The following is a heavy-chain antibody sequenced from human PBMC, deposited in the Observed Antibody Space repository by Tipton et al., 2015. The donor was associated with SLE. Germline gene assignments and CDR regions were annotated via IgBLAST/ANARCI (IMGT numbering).Heavy chain of an antibody. CDR3: AKDRRVVGAPDY. J-gene: IGHJ4*02. CDR1: GFTFSSYA. Sequence: GSLRLYCAASGFTFSSYAMSWVRQAPGKGLEWVSAISGSGGSTYYADSVKGRFTISRDNSKNTLYLQMNSLRAEDTAVYYCAKDRRVVGAPDYWGQGTLVTVSS. D-gene: IGHD1-26*01. V-gene: IGHV3-23*01. CDR2: ISGSGGST.